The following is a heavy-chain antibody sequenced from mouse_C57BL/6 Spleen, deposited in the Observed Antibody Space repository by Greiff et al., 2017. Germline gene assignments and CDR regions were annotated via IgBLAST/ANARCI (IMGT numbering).Heavy chain of an antibody. J-gene: IGHJ2*01. D-gene: IGHD2-12*01. V-gene: IGHV1-74*01. Sequence: VQLQQPGAELVKPGASVKVSCKASGYTFTSYWMHWVKQRPGQGLEWIGRIHPSASDTTYNQKFKGKATLTVDKSSSTAYMQLSSLTSEDSAVYYCAIWTYSNDAVDYWGQGTTLTVSS. CDR1: GYTFTSYW. CDR2: IHPSASDT. CDR3: AIWTYSNDAVDY.